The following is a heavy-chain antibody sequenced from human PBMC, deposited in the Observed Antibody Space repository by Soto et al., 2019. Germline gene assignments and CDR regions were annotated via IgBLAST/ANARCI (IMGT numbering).Heavy chain of an antibody. J-gene: IGHJ4*02. CDR2: ISAYNGNT. CDR1: GYTFTSYG. Sequence: ASVKVSCKASGYTFTSYGISWVRQAPGQGLEWMGWISAYNGNTNYAQKLQGRVTMTTDTSTNTAYMELRSLRSDDTAMYYCARDTHPPTGGDYFDYWGQGTLVTVSS. D-gene: IGHD4-17*01. V-gene: IGHV1-18*01. CDR3: ARDTHPPTGGDYFDY.